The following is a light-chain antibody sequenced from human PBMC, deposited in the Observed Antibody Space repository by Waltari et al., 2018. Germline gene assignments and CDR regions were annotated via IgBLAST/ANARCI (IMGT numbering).Light chain of an antibody. Sequence: QSALTQPASVSGPPGQSITISCTGTSSDVGSYNLVSWYQQHPGKAPKLMIYEDNKRPSGVSNRFSGSKSGNTASLTISGLQAEDEADYYCCSYAGSAIWVFGGGTKLTVL. J-gene: IGLJ3*02. CDR3: CSYAGSAIWV. CDR2: EDN. CDR1: SSDVGSYNL. V-gene: IGLV2-23*01.